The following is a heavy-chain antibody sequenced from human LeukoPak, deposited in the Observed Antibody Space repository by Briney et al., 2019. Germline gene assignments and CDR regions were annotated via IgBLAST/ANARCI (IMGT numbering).Heavy chain of an antibody. J-gene: IGHJ1*01. Sequence: GGSLRLSCAASGFTFSSYAMSWVRQAPGKRLEWVSGISGSGGSTYYADSVKGRFTISRDNSKNTLYLQVYRLKVEDTAVYYCAKPAAAGPINENFQHWGQGTLVTVSS. CDR2: ISGSGGST. CDR1: GFTFSSYA. V-gene: IGHV3-23*01. D-gene: IGHD6-13*01. CDR3: AKPAAAGPINENFQH.